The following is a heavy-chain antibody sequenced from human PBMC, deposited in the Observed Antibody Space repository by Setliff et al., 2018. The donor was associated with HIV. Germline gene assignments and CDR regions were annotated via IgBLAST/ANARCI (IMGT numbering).Heavy chain of an antibody. CDR2: INPTGGST. CDR1: GYSFTNHY. V-gene: IGHV1-46*01. D-gene: IGHD3-16*01. CDR3: ARDLNVWIGSLWFDP. Sequence: ASVKVSCKPSGYSFTNHYMHWVRQAPGQGLEWMGVINPTGGSTRNTQKFQGRVTITRDTSASTAYMELSSLRSEDTAVYYCARDLNVWIGSLWFDPWGQGTLVTSPQ. J-gene: IGHJ5*02.